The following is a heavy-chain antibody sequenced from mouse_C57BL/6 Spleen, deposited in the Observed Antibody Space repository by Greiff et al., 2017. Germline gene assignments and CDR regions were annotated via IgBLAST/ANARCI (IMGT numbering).Heavy chain of an antibody. J-gene: IGHJ4*01. D-gene: IGHD1-1*01. V-gene: IGHV1-53*01. CDR3: ARGGYYGSSLRAMDD. CDR1: GYTFTSYW. Sequence: VQLQQPGPELVKPGASVKLSCKASGYTFTSYWMHWVKQRPGQGLEWIGNINPSNGGTNYNEKFKSKATLTVDKSSSTAYMQRSSLTSEDSEVYYCARGGYYGSSLRAMDDWGQGTSVTVAS. CDR2: INPSNGGT.